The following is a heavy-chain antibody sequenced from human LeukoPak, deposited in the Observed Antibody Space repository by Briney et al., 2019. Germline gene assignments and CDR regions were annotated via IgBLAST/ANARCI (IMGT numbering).Heavy chain of an antibody. V-gene: IGHV3-23*01. D-gene: IGHD3-10*01. Sequence: GGSLRLSCAASGFTFSSYAMNWVRQTPGKGLEWVSSISDSGGSAYYADSVKGRFTISRDNSKNTLYLQMSSLRAEDTAVYYCAKSRFQLRVVRGVTDYWGQGTLVTVSS. CDR1: GFTFSSYA. J-gene: IGHJ4*02. CDR3: AKSRFQLRVVRGVTDY. CDR2: ISDSGGSA.